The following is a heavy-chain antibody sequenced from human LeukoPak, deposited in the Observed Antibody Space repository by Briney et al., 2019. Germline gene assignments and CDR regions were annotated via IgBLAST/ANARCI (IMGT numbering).Heavy chain of an antibody. CDR1: GFTFSNAW. Sequence: GGSLRLSCAASGFTFSNAWMSWVRQAPGKGLEWVGRIKSKTDGGTTDYAAPVKGRFTISRDDSKNTLYLQMNSLKTEDTAVYYCTTGVGQQLVPTPNPLNFDYWGQGTLVTVSS. CDR3: TTGVGQQLVPTPNPLNFDY. D-gene: IGHD6-13*01. J-gene: IGHJ4*02. CDR2: IKSKTDGGTT. V-gene: IGHV3-15*01.